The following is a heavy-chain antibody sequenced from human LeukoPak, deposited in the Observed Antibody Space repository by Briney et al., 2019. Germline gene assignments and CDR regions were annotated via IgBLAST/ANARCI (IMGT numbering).Heavy chain of an antibody. CDR3: ARSEEAAQHAFDI. Sequence: GGSLRLSCAASGFTFSSYAMHWVRQAPGKGLEWVAVISCDGSNKYYADSVKGRFTISRDNSKNTLYLQMNSLRAEDTAVYYCARSEEAAQHAFDIWGQGTMVTVSS. J-gene: IGHJ3*02. D-gene: IGHD6-13*01. CDR1: GFTFSSYA. V-gene: IGHV3-30*01. CDR2: ISCDGSNK.